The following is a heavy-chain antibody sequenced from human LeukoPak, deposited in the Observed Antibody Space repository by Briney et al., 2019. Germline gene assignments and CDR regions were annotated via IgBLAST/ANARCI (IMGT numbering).Heavy chain of an antibody. CDR1: GFTFSSYT. CDR2: IWYDGSNK. D-gene: IGHD3-3*01. V-gene: IGHV3-33*06. J-gene: IGHJ4*02. Sequence: PGGSLRLSCAASGFTFSSYTMHWVRQAPGKGLEWVALIWYDGSNKYYAGSVNGRFTISRDNSKNTLYLQMNSLRAEDTAVYYCAKEREFHPEITIFGVVITAVDYWGQGTLVTVSS. CDR3: AKEREFHPEITIFGVVITAVDY.